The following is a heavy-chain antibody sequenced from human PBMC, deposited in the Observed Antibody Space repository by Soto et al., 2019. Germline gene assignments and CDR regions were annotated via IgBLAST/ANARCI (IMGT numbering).Heavy chain of an antibody. CDR1: GGSISVYY. CDR3: ARGVGSSPPQY. J-gene: IGHJ4*02. D-gene: IGHD1-26*01. CDR2: IYASGSP. V-gene: IGHV4-59*01. Sequence: PSETLSLTCTISGGSISVYYWSWVRQPPGHELEWIGYIYASGSPYYNPSLRSRVTISADTSKNQISLKLTSPTAADTAVYYCARGVGSSPPQYWGRGTLVTVSS.